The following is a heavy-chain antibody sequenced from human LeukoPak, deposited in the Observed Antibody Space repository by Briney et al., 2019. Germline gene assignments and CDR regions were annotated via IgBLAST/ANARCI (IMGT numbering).Heavy chain of an antibody. J-gene: IGHJ4*02. CDR2: INYSGNT. D-gene: IGHD6-6*01. V-gene: IGHV4-39*01. Sequence: PSETLSLTCSVSGGSISSSSYYWGWIRQPPGKGLERIGSINYSGNTYYNPSLKSRVTISVDTSKNQFSLKLRSVTAADTAVYYCASPSSSSSTYDYWGQGTLVTVSS. CDR1: GGSISSSSYY. CDR3: ASPSSSSSTYDY.